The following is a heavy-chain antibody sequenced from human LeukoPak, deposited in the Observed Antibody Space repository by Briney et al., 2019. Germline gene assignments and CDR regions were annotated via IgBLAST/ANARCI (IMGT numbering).Heavy chain of an antibody. D-gene: IGHD6-6*01. CDR2: ICHSGST. Sequence: PSQTLSLTCAVSGGSISSGGYSWSWIRQPPGKGLDGSGYICHSGSTSYNPSLKSRVTISVDRPKNHFSPKLSSLTAADTAVYYCAANRPEYPICGYWGQGTLVTVSS. J-gene: IGHJ4*02. CDR3: AANRPEYPICGY. V-gene: IGHV4-30-2*01. CDR1: GGSISSGGYS.